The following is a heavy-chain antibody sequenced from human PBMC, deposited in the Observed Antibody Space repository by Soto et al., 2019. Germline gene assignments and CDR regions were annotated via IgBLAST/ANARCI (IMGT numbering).Heavy chain of an antibody. CDR2: IWYDGSNK. J-gene: IGHJ4*02. V-gene: IGHV3-33*01. D-gene: IGHD3-22*01. CDR1: GFTFSSYG. Sequence: LRLSCAASGFTFSSYGMHWVRQAPGKGLAWVAVIWYDGSNKYYADFVKGRFTISRDNSKNTLYLQMNSLRAEDTAVYYCARDKPPRISYYDSSGTFDYWGQGTLVTVSS. CDR3: ARDKPPRISYYDSSGTFDY.